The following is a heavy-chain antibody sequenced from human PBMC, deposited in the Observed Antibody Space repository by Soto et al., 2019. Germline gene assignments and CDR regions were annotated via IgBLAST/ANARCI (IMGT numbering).Heavy chain of an antibody. CDR1: GGSSSSGGYY. CDR2: IYYSGST. V-gene: IGHV4-31*03. Sequence: SETLSLTCTVSGGSSSSGGYYSSWIRQHPGKGLEWIGYIYYSGSTYYNPSLKSRVTISVDTSKNQFSLKLSSGTAADTAVYYCAGEKAERYFDWLFPYNGMAFCGRGTTDTVSS. CDR3: AGEKAERYFDWLFPYNGMAF. J-gene: IGHJ6*02. D-gene: IGHD3-9*01.